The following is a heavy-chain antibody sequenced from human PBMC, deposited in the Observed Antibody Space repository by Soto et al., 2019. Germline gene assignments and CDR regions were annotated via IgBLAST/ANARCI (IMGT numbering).Heavy chain of an antibody. Sequence: QVQLQESGPGLVKPSQTLSLTCTVSGGSISSGGYYWIWIRQHPGKGLEWIGYIYYSGSTYYNPSLKSRVTISVDTSKNQFSLKLSSVTAADTAVYYCARVGGTTVTPHWYFDLWGRGTLVTVSS. CDR2: IYYSGST. CDR3: ARVGGTTVTPHWYFDL. V-gene: IGHV4-31*03. CDR1: GGSISSGGYY. D-gene: IGHD4-17*01. J-gene: IGHJ2*01.